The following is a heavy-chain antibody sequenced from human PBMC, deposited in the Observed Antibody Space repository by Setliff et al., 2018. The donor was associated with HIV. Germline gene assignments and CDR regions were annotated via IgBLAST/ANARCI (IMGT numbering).Heavy chain of an antibody. D-gene: IGHD3-10*01. CDR1: GFIFSDHF. V-gene: IGHV3-72*01. CDR2: TKNRANSYTT. Sequence: GGSLRLSCAASGFIFSDHFMDWVRQAPGKGLEWVGRTKNRANSYTTEYAASVKGRFTISRDDSKNSLYLQMNSLKTEDTAVYYCARGRLLWSGSYYYYYMDVWGKGTTVTVSS. J-gene: IGHJ6*03. CDR3: ARGRLLWSGSYYYYYMDV.